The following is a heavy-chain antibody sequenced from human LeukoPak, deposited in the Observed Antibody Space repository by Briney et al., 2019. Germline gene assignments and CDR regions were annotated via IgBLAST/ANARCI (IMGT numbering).Heavy chain of an antibody. J-gene: IGHJ4*02. CDR3: ARAGSGWSEGSSDY. Sequence: GGSLRLSCAASGFTFSNYAMSWVRQAPGKGLEWVSSISSSSSYIYYADSVKGRFTISRDNAKNSLYLQMNSLRAEDTAVYYCARAGSGWSEGSSDYWGQGTLVTVSS. V-gene: IGHV3-21*01. D-gene: IGHD6-19*01. CDR1: GFTFSNYA. CDR2: ISSSSSYI.